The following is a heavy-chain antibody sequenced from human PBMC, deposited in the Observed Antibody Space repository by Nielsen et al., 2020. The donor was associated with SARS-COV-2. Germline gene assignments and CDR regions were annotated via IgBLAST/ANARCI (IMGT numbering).Heavy chain of an antibody. V-gene: IGHV3-53*01. Sequence: GESLKISCAASGLSVSSNYMSWVRQAPGKGLEWVSVIYTVGNTYYADSVKGRFTISRDNSRNTVYLQMNSLRDDDTAVYYCARAAVRGGLEEWGQGTLVTVSS. CDR3: ARAAVRGGLEE. CDR1: GLSVSSNY. CDR2: IYTVGNT. D-gene: IGHD3-10*01. J-gene: IGHJ4*02.